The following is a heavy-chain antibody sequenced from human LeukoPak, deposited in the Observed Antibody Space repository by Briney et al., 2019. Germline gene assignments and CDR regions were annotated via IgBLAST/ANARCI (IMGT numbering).Heavy chain of an antibody. CDR2: ISAYNGNT. Sequence: ASVKVSCKASGYTFTSYGISWVRQAPGQGLEWMGWISAYNGNTNYAQKLQGRVTMTTDTSTSTDYMELRSLRSDDTAVYYCAREGGDYGHYCFDYWGQGTLVTVSS. D-gene: IGHD4-17*01. CDR1: GYTFTSYG. CDR3: AREGGDYGHYCFDY. J-gene: IGHJ4*02. V-gene: IGHV1-18*01.